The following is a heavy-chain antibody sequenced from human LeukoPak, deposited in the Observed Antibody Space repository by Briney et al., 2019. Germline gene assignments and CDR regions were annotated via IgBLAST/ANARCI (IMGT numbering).Heavy chain of an antibody. Sequence: ASVTVSCKASGYTFTSYGISWVRQAPGQGLEWMGWISAYNGNTNYAQKLQGRVTMTTDTSTSTAYMELRSLRSDDTAVYYCARELGYYYDSSGYYPDAFDIWGQGTMVTVSS. D-gene: IGHD3-22*01. V-gene: IGHV1-18*01. CDR3: ARELGYYYDSSGYYPDAFDI. CDR2: ISAYNGNT. J-gene: IGHJ3*02. CDR1: GYTFTSYG.